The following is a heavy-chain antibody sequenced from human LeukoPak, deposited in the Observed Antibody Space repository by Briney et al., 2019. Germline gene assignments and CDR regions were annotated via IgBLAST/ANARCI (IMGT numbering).Heavy chain of an antibody. D-gene: IGHD3-22*01. CDR1: GFTFSSYG. J-gene: IGHJ4*02. CDR2: ISYDGSNK. V-gene: IGHV3-30*18. CDR3: AKGGNSSGYYYFDY. Sequence: PGGSLRLSCAASGFTFSSYGMHWVRQAPGKGLEWVAVISYDGSNKYYADSVKGRFTISRDNSKNTLYLQMNSLRAEDTAVYYCAKGGNSSGYYYFDYWGQGTLVTVSS.